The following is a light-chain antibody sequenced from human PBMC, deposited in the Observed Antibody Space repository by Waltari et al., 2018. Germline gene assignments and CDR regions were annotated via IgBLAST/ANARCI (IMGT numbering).Light chain of an antibody. CDR3: CSYAVSSTLV. J-gene: IGLJ2*01. CDR2: DVT. Sequence: QSPLTQHASVSASPGQPITIPCTGTSRDIGNDNLVTCYQQHSGKVPKLIIYDVTQRPSGVSDRFSGSKSGNTASLTISGLQEDDEADYYCCSYAVSSTLVFGGGTKVTVL. CDR1: SRDIGNDNL. V-gene: IGLV2-23*02.